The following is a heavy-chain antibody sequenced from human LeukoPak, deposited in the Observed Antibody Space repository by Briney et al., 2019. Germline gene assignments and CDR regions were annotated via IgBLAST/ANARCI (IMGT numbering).Heavy chain of an antibody. CDR1: GYTFTGYY. V-gene: IGHV1-2*02. CDR3: AHYCSGGSCHSDY. CDR2: INPNSGGT. J-gene: IGHJ4*02. Sequence: EASVKVSCKASGYTFTGYYMRWVRQAPGQGLKWMGWINPNSGGTNYAQKFQGRVTMTRDTSISTAYMELSRLRSDDTAVYYCAHYCSGGSCHSDYWGQGTLVTVSS. D-gene: IGHD2-15*01.